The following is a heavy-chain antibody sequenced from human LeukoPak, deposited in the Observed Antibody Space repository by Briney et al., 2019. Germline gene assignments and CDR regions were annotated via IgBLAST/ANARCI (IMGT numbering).Heavy chain of an antibody. Sequence: ETLSLTCAVYGGSFSGYYWSWIRQPPGKGLEWIGEINHSGSTNYNPSLKSRVTISVDTSKNQFSLKLSSVTAADTAVCYCASAYYDFWSGYPPPPYYFDYWGQGTLVTVSS. D-gene: IGHD3-3*01. CDR2: INHSGST. CDR3: ASAYYDFWSGYPPPPYYFDY. J-gene: IGHJ4*02. V-gene: IGHV4-34*01. CDR1: GGSFSGYY.